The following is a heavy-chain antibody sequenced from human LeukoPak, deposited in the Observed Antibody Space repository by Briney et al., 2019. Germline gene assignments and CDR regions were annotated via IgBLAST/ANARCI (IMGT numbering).Heavy chain of an antibody. CDR1: GFTFSSYA. Sequence: GRSLRLSCAASGFTFSSYAMHWVRQAPGKGLEWVAVISYDGSNKYYADSVKGRFTISRDNSRNTVYVQMNSLTPEDTAVYYCVKGLDYSSSQTDSWGQGTLVTVSS. D-gene: IGHD6-6*01. CDR2: ISYDGSNK. CDR3: VKGLDYSSSQTDS. J-gene: IGHJ4*02. V-gene: IGHV3-30*14.